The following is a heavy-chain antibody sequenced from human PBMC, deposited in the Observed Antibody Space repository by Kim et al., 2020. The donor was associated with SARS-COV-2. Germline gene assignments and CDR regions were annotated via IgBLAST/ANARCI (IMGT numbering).Heavy chain of an antibody. D-gene: IGHD2-15*01. CDR1: GYTFTSYG. CDR2: ISAYNGNT. Sequence: ASVKVSCKASGYTFTSYGISWVRQAPGQGLEWMGWISAYNGNTNYAQKLQGRVTMTTDTSTSTAYMELRSLRSDDTAVDYCASVALDWQYYFDYWVQRTLVTVS. CDR3: ASVALDWQYYFDY. V-gene: IGHV1-18*01. J-gene: IGHJ4*02.